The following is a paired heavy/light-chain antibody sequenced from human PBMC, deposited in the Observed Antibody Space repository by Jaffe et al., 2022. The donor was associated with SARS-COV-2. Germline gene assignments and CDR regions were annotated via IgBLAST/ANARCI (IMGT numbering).Light chain of an antibody. J-gene: IGKJ4*01. CDR1: QSVSSN. CDR2: GAS. Sequence: EIVMTQSPATLSVSPGERATLSCRASQSVSSNLAWYQQKPGQAPRLLIYGASTRATGIPARFSGSGSGTEFTLTISSLQSEDFAVYYCQQYSNWPLTFGGGTKVEIK. CDR3: QQYSNWPLT. V-gene: IGKV3-15*01.
Heavy chain of an antibody. J-gene: IGHJ2*01. CDR1: GFTISSYA. CDR3: AKVVVPAAVVRVWYFDL. D-gene: IGHD2-2*01. V-gene: IGHV3-23*01. Sequence: EVQLLESGGGLVQPGGSLRLSCAASGFTISSYAMSWVRQAPGKGLEWVSAISDSGGSTYYADSVKGRFTISRDNSKNTLYLQMNSLRAEDTAVYYCAKVVVPAAVVRVWYFDLWGRGTLVTVSS. CDR2: ISDSGGST.